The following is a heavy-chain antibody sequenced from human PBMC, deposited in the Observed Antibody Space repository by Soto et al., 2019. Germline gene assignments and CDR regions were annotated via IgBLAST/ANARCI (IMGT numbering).Heavy chain of an antibody. D-gene: IGHD3-3*01. CDR3: ARLVKDYDFWSGPRGAFYYYYGMEV. CDR1: GGTFSSYA. Sequence: SVKISCKASGGTFSSYAISWVRQAPGQGLEWMGGIIPIFGTANYAQKFQGRVTITADESTSTAYMELSSLKASDTAMYYCARLVKDYDFWSGPRGAFYYYYGMEVWGQGTTVTVSS. V-gene: IGHV1-69*13. CDR2: IIPIFGTA. J-gene: IGHJ6*02.